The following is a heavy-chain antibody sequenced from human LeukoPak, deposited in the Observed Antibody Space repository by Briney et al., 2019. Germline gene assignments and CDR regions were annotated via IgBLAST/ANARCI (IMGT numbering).Heavy chain of an antibody. Sequence: SETLSLTCTVSGGSISSSSHYWGWIRQPPGKGLEWIGSIYYSGSTYYNPSLKSRVTISVDTSKNQFSLKLSSVTAADTAVYYCARVANYDFWSGYYPYYFDYWGQGTLVTVSS. D-gene: IGHD3-3*01. J-gene: IGHJ4*02. CDR3: ARVANYDFWSGYYPYYFDY. CDR1: GGSISSSSHY. CDR2: IYYSGST. V-gene: IGHV4-39*01.